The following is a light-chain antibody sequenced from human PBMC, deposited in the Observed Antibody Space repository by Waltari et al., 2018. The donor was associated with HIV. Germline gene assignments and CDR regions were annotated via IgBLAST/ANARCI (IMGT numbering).Light chain of an antibody. CDR3: CSYAGSSTFWV. V-gene: IGLV2-23*02. CDR1: SSDVGSYNL. J-gene: IGLJ3*02. CDR2: EVS. Sequence: QSALTQPASVSGSPGQSITISCTGPSSDVGSYNLVSWYQQHPGKAPKRMIYEVSKRPSGVSNRFSGSKSGNTASLTISGLQAEDEADYYCCSYAGSSTFWVFGGGTKLTVL.